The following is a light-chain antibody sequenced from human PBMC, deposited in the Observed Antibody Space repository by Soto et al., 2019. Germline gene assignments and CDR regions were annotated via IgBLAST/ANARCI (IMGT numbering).Light chain of an antibody. CDR2: DVS. J-gene: IGLJ1*01. Sequence: TQPASVSGSPGQSIAISCTGTSSDVGGYNYVSWYQQYPGKAPKLVIYDVSNRPSGVSNRFSGSKSVNTASLTISGLQAEDEADYYCSSWTSSSTYVFGTGTKVTVL. V-gene: IGLV2-14*01. CDR1: SSDVGGYNY. CDR3: SSWTSSSTYV.